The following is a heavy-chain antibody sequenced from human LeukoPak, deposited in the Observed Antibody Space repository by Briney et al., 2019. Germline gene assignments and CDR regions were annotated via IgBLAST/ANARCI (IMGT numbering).Heavy chain of an antibody. CDR3: ARGIGIAAAGRGY. J-gene: IGHJ4*02. Sequence: SETLSLTCTVSGYSISSGYYWGWIRQPPGKGLEWIGSIYHSGSTYYNPSLKSRVTISVDTSKNQFSLKLSSVTAADTAVYYCARGIGIAAAGRGYWGQGALVTVSS. V-gene: IGHV4-38-2*02. CDR2: IYHSGST. CDR1: GYSISSGYY. D-gene: IGHD6-13*01.